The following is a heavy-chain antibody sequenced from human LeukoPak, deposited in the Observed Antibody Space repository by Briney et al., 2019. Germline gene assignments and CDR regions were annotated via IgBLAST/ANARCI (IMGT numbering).Heavy chain of an antibody. CDR2: IYYSGST. J-gene: IGHJ4*02. CDR3: ARHPRGATLTTKWYFDY. CDR1: GGSISSSSYY. V-gene: IGHV4-39*01. Sequence: SETLSLTCTVSGGSISSSSYYWGWIRQPPGKGLEWIGSIYYSGSTYYNPSLKSRVTMSVDTSKNQFSLKLSSVTAADTAVYYCARHPRGATLTTKWYFDYWGQGTLVTVSS. D-gene: IGHD1-26*01.